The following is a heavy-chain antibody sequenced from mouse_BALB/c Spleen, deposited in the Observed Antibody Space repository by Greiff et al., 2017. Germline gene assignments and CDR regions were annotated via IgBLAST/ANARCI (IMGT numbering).Heavy chain of an antibody. D-gene: IGHD2-10*02. Sequence: EVKLMESGGDLVKPGGSLKLSCAASGFTFSSFGMHWVRQAPEKGLEWVAYISSGSSTIYYADTVKGRFTISRDNPKNTLFLQMTSLRSEDTAMYYCAREGYGNYGAMDYWGQGTSVTVSS. CDR2: ISSGSSTI. J-gene: IGHJ4*01. CDR1: GFTFSSFG. V-gene: IGHV5-17*02. CDR3: AREGYGNYGAMDY.